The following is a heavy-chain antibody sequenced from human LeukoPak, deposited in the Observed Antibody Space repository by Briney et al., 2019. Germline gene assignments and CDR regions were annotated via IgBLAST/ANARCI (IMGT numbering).Heavy chain of an antibody. CDR1: GYTLTGYY. CDR3: ARGHYGGSFDY. CDR2: INPNSGGT. V-gene: IGHV1-2*02. D-gene: IGHD4-23*01. J-gene: IGHJ4*02. Sequence: ASVKVSCKASGYTLTGYYMHWVRQAPGQGLEWMGWINPNSGGTNYAQKFQGRVTMTRDTSISTAYMELRRLRSDDAAVYYCARGHYGGSFDYWGQGTLVTVSS.